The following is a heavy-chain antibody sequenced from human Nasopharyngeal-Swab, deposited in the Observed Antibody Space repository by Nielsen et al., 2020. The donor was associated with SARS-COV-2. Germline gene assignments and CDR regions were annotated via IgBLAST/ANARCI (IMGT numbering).Heavy chain of an antibody. V-gene: IGHV3-69-1*01. CDR3: AREGGGGYGDY. D-gene: IGHD5-12*01. CDR2: ITSGNSV. Sequence: VRQAPGKGLQWISYITSGNSVQHADPVRGRFTISRDNAKNSLYLQMNSLTAEDTAVYYCAREGGGGYGDYWGQGTLVTVSS. J-gene: IGHJ4*02.